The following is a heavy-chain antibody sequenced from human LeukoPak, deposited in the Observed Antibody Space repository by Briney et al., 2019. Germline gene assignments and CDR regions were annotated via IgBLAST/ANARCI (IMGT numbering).Heavy chain of an antibody. D-gene: IGHD1-26*01. CDR3: ARSGVGATARRFDY. J-gene: IGHJ4*02. Sequence: SETLSLTCAVYGGSITGYYWSWIRQTPGRGLEWVGEIHCTGATSYNPSLKSRATISTDTSKNQFSLRLSSVTAADTAVYYCARSGVGATARRFDYWGQGTLVTVSS. V-gene: IGHV4-34*01. CDR1: GGSITGYY. CDR2: IHCTGAT.